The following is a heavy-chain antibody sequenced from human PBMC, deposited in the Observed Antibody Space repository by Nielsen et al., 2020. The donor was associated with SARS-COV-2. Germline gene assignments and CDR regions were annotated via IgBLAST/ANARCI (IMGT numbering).Heavy chain of an antibody. J-gene: IGHJ6*02. D-gene: IGHD2-2*01. CDR1: GFTFDDYG. CDR3: ASEGVGYCSSTSCHRYYYGMDV. Sequence: GGSLRLSCAASGFTFDDYGMSWVRQAPGKGLEWVSGINWNGGSTGYADSVKGRFTISRDNAKNSLYLQMNSLRAEDTAVYYCASEGVGYCSSTSCHRYYYGMDVWGQGTTVTVSS. V-gene: IGHV3-20*04. CDR2: INWNGGST.